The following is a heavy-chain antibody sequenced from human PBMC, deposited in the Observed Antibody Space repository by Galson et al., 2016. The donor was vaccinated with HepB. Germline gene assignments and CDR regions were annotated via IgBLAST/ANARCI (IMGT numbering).Heavy chain of an antibody. Sequence: SETLSLTCNVSGGSISSDYWSWNRQPQGKGLEWIGYIYNGVWHKTNYNPSLQSRLTISVATSNTLFSLKLSSVTATDTAVYYCARATDAPGTFDIWGQGTIVTISS. CDR2: IYNGVWHKT. J-gene: IGHJ3*02. D-gene: IGHD2-2*01. CDR1: GGSISSDY. V-gene: IGHV4-59*01. CDR3: ARATDAPGTFDI.